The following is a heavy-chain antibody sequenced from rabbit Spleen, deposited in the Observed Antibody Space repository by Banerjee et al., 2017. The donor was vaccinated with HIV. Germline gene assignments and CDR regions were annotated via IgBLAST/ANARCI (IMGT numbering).Heavy chain of an antibody. Sequence: QEQLVESGGGLVKPGASLTLTCTASGFSFSRKYDMCWVRQAPGKGLEWIGCIYTGNAKTYYASWAKGRFTISKSSSTTVTLQMTSLTAADTATYFCVRDQAGDADYGPYYLNLWGQGTLVTVS. J-gene: IGHJ4*01. D-gene: IGHD2-1*01. V-gene: IGHV1S45*01. CDR3: VRDQAGDADYGPYYLNL. CDR2: IYTGNAKT. CDR1: GFSFSRKYD.